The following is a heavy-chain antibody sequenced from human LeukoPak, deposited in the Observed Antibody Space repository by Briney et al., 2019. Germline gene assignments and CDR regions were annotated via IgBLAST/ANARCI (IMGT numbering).Heavy chain of an antibody. Sequence: GGSLRLSCAASGFTFSSYWMSWVRQAPGKGLEWVANIKQDGSEKYYVDSVKGRFTISRDNAKNSLYLQMNSLRAEDAAVYYCARARVHNQDSSSWYLTEYYFDYWAREPWSPSPQ. CDR2: IKQDGSEK. D-gene: IGHD6-13*01. J-gene: IGHJ4*02. CDR1: GFTFSSYW. V-gene: IGHV3-7*01. CDR3: ARARVHNQDSSSWYLTEYYFDY.